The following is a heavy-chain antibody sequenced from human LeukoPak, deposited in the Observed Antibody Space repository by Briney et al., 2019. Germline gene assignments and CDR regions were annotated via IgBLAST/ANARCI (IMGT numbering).Heavy chain of an antibody. D-gene: IGHD3-10*01. CDR3: ATRFRGSNYPDY. Sequence: SETLSLTCAVSGGSISSGGYSWSWIRQPPGKALEWIGYIYHSGSTYYNPSLKSRVTISVDRSKNQFSLKLSSVTAADTAVYYCATRFRGSNYPDYWGQGTLVTVSS. J-gene: IGHJ4*02. V-gene: IGHV4-30-2*01. CDR1: GGSISSGGYS. CDR2: IYHSGST.